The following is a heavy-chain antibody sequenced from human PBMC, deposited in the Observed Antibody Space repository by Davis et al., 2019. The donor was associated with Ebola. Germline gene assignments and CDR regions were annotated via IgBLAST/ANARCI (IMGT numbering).Heavy chain of an antibody. J-gene: IGHJ6*02. CDR1: GFTFSSYA. Sequence: PGGSLRLSCAASGFTFSSYAMSWVRQAPGKGLEWVSAISGSGGSTYYADSVKGRFTISRDNAKNSLFLQMDSLRDEDTAMYYCASGDGRGRSYDMDVWGQGTTVTVSS. CDR3: ASGDGRGRSYDMDV. D-gene: IGHD3/OR15-3a*01. CDR2: ISGSGGST. V-gene: IGHV3-23*01.